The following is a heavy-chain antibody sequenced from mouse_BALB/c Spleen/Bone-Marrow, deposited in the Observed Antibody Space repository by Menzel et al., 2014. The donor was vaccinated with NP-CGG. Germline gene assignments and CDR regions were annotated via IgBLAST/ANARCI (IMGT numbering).Heavy chain of an antibody. V-gene: IGHV1-87*01. CDR1: GYTFTSYW. D-gene: IGHD3-2*02. J-gene: IGHJ3*01. Sequence: VQLQQSGAELARPGASVKLSCKASGYTFTSYWMQWVKQRPGQGLEWIGAIYPGDGDTRYTQKFKGKATLTADKSSSTAYMQLSSLASEDSAVYYCARLDLFAYWGQGTLVTVSA. CDR2: IYPGDGDT. CDR3: ARLDLFAY.